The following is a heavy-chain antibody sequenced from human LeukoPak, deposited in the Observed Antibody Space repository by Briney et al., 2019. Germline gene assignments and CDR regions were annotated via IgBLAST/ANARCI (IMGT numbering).Heavy chain of an antibody. Sequence: ASVKVSCNASGYTFTSYGISWVRQAPGQGLEWMGWISAYNGNTNYAQKLQGRVTMTTDTSTSTAYMELRSLRSDDTAVYYCARGSMYYYDSSGYYRYWGQGTLVTVSS. CDR1: GYTFTSYG. V-gene: IGHV1-18*01. CDR2: ISAYNGNT. J-gene: IGHJ4*02. CDR3: ARGSMYYYDSSGYYRY. D-gene: IGHD3-22*01.